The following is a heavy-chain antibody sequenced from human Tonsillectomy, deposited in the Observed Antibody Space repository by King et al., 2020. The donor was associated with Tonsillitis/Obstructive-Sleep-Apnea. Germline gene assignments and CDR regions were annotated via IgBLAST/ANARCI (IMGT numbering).Heavy chain of an antibody. D-gene: IGHD2-2*01. J-gene: IGHJ1*01. Sequence: QLVQSGAEVKKPGASVMVSCKASGYTFSGYYIHWVRQAPGQGLEWMGWINPNNGGTNYAQTFQGRVTMTRDTSISTTYMEVNRLRADDTAGYYCARDLRPYGSGCYDFGGQGTLVTVPT. CDR1: GYTFSGYY. CDR2: INPNNGGT. CDR3: ARDLRPYGSGCYDF. V-gene: IGHV1-2*02.